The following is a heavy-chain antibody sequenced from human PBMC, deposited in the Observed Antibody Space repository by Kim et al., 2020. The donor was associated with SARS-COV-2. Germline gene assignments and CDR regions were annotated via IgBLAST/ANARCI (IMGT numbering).Heavy chain of an antibody. Sequence: YADSVKGRFTISRDNSKNTLYLQMNSLRAEDTAVYYCAREMGYYYYGMDVWGQGATVTVSS. J-gene: IGHJ6*02. D-gene: IGHD2-8*01. CDR3: AREMGYYYYGMDV. V-gene: IGHV3-33*01.